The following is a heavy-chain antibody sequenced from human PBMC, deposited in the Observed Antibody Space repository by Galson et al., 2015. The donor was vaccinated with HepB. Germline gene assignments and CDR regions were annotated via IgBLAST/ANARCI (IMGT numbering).Heavy chain of an antibody. CDR2: IKEDGSEK. J-gene: IGHJ4*02. CDR3: VRDVRHGNFDY. CDR1: GFTFRSYW. V-gene: IGHV3-7*03. Sequence: LRLSCAASGFTFRSYWMAWVRQAPGKGLEWVANIKEDGSEKYYVDSVKGRYAISRDNAKNSLYLQMNSLRGEDTAVYYCVRDVRHGNFDYWGQGTLVTVSS.